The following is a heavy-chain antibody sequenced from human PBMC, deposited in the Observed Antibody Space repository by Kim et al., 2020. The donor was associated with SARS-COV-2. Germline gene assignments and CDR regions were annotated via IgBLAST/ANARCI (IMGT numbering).Heavy chain of an antibody. D-gene: IGHD3-16*01. CDR2: ISYDGSNK. Sequence: GGSLRLSCAASGFTFSSYGMHWVRQAPGKGLEWVAVISYDGSNKYYADSVKGRFTISRDNSKNTLYLQMNSLRAEDTAVYYCAKDSGGRNWYFDLWGRGTLVTVSS. V-gene: IGHV3-30*18. CDR1: GFTFSSYG. J-gene: IGHJ2*01. CDR3: AKDSGGRNWYFDL.